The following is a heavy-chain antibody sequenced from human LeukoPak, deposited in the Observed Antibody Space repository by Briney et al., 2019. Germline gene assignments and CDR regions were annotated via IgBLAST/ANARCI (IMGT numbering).Heavy chain of an antibody. CDR1: GFTFSSYA. D-gene: IGHD5-12*01. J-gene: IGHJ4*02. V-gene: IGHV3-23*01. CDR3: AKGGRGYSGYVAAFDY. Sequence: GGSLRLSCAASGFTFSSYAMSWVRQAPGKGLEWVSAISGSGGITSYADSVKGRFTISRDNSKNTLYLQMNSLRAEDTAVYYCAKGGRGYSGYVAAFDYWGQGTLVTVSS. CDR2: ISGSGGIT.